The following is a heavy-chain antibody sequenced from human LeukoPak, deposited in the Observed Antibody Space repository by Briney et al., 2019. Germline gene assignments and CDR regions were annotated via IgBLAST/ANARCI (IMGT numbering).Heavy chain of an antibody. D-gene: IGHD6-6*01. Sequence: GGSLRPSCVASGFTFSTYSMNWVRQAPGKGLEWVSSFSRSSSYIYYADSVKGRFTISRHNSKNTLYLQMNSLRAEDTAVYYCATGIAARPGGYYYYGMDVWGQGTTVTVSS. V-gene: IGHV3-21*04. CDR1: GFTFSTYS. CDR2: FSRSSSYI. CDR3: ATGIAARPGGYYYYGMDV. J-gene: IGHJ6*02.